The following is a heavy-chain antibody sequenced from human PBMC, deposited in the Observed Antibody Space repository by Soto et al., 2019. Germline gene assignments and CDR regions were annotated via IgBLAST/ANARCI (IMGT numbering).Heavy chain of an antibody. V-gene: IGHV4-59*01. J-gene: IGHJ4*01. CDR3: ARAHAPTLPFDY. CDR2: IFHSGNA. Sequence: QSPGKRLEWIGFIFHSGNAKYNPSLKSRVTISVDTSKNQFSLSLDSVTAADTAVYFCARAHAPTLPFDYWGQGTLVTVSS. D-gene: IGHD2-15*01.